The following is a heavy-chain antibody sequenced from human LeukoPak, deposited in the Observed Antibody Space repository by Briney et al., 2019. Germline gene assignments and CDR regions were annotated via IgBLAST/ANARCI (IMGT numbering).Heavy chain of an antibody. V-gene: IGHV4-59*01. J-gene: IGHJ5*02. Sequence: SETLSLTCTVSGGSISSYYWSWIRQPPGKGLEWIGYIYYSGSTNYNPSLKSRVTISVDTSKNQFSLKLSSVTAADTAVYYCAGDDAVVFDPWGQGTLVTVSS. CDR1: GGSISSYY. D-gene: IGHD2-2*01. CDR3: AGDDAVVFDP. CDR2: IYYSGST.